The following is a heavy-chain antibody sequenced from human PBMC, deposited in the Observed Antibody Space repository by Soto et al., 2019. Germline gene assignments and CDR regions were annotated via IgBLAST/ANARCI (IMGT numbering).Heavy chain of an antibody. CDR2: IYSGGST. CDR3: ATPGAVAGFQPPDY. CDR1: GFTVSSNY. J-gene: IGHJ4*02. V-gene: IGHV3-53*01. Sequence: GGSLRLSCAASGFTVSSNYMSWVRQAPGKGLEWVSVIYSGGSTYYADSVKGRFTISRDNSKNTLYLQMNSLRAEDTAVYYCATPGAVAGFQPPDYWGQGTLVTVSS. D-gene: IGHD6-19*01.